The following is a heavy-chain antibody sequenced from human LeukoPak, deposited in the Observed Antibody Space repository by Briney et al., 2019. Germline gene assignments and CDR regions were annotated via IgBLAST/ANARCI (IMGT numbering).Heavy chain of an antibody. CDR1: GGSFSGYY. J-gene: IGHJ5*02. Sequence: PSETLSLTCAVYGGSFSGYYWSWIRQPPGKGLEWIGEINHSGSTNYNPSLKSRVTISVDTSKNQFSLKLSSVTAADTAVYYCARVKSLYCSGGSCYWGWIDPWGQGTLVTVSS. CDR3: ARVKSLYCSGGSCYWGWIDP. D-gene: IGHD2-15*01. V-gene: IGHV4-34*01. CDR2: INHSGST.